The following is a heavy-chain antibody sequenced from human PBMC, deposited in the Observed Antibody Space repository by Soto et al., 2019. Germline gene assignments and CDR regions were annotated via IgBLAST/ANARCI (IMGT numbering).Heavy chain of an antibody. Sequence: PSETLSLTCTVSGDSIKNYFWSWVRQPPGKGLEWIGHLYHSGTTNYSPALKSRVTMSIDQSKNQFSLSLNSVTAADTAVYFCARDPGYCTNGVCPIFDFWGQGIQVTVSS. J-gene: IGHJ4*02. CDR1: GDSIKNYF. CDR3: ARDPGYCTNGVCPIFDF. CDR2: LYHSGTT. V-gene: IGHV4-59*01. D-gene: IGHD2-8*01.